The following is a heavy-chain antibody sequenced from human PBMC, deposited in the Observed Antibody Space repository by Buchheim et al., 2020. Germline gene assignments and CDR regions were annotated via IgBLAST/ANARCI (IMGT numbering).Heavy chain of an antibody. CDR1: GGSFSGYY. CDR3: ARHARGFGDYFDS. V-gene: IGHV4-34*01. D-gene: IGHD3-10*01. J-gene: IGHJ4*02. Sequence: QVQLQQWGAGLLKPSETLSLTCAVYGGSFSGYYWSWIRQPPGKGLEWIGEINHSGTTNYNPPLKSRVTISVNTSKNQFSLKLSSVTAADTAVYYCARHARGFGDYFDSWGQGSL. CDR2: INHSGTT.